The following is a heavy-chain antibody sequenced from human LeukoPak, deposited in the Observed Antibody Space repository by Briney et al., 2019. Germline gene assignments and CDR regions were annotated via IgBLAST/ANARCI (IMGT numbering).Heavy chain of an antibody. Sequence: GRSLRLSCAASGFTFSSYSMHWVRQAPGKGLEWLTLISYHGSNKDYTDSVKGRFTISRDNSKNTLFLQMNSLRAEDTAIYFCARSPERLGQGYLDSWGQGTPVTVSS. CDR1: GFTFSSYS. CDR2: ISYHGSNK. CDR3: ARSPERLGQGYLDS. J-gene: IGHJ4*02. V-gene: IGHV3-30*04. D-gene: IGHD3/OR15-3a*01.